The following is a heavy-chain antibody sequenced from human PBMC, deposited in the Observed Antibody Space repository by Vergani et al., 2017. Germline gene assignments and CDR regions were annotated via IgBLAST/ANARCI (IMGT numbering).Heavy chain of an antibody. Sequence: QVQLQQWGGGLLKPSETLSLTCVVNGGSFTSYHWTWIRQSPGEGLEWVGDIDHTGRPDYIPSLKSRITLSLDKSRNQFSLTLNSVTATDTAIYFCARVKTETNGHLYYYYYMDVWGQGTAVTVS. CDR1: GGSFTSYH. J-gene: IGHJ6*03. CDR2: IDHTGRP. V-gene: IGHV4-34*01. D-gene: IGHD2-8*01. CDR3: ARVKTETNGHLYYYYYMDV.